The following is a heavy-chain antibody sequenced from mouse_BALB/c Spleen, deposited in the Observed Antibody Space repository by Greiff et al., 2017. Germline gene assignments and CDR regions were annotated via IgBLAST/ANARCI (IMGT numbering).Heavy chain of an antibody. CDR3: ARDDYDGYWYFDV. V-gene: IGHV5-9-4*01. Sequence: EVKLMESGGGLVKPGGSLKLSCAASGFTFSSYAMSWVRQSPEKRLEWVAEISSGGSYTYYPDTVTGRFTISRDNAKNTLYLEMSSLRSEDTAMYYCARDDYDGYWYFDVWGAGTTVTVSS. CDR1: GFTFSSYA. J-gene: IGHJ1*01. D-gene: IGHD2-4*01. CDR2: ISSGGSYT.